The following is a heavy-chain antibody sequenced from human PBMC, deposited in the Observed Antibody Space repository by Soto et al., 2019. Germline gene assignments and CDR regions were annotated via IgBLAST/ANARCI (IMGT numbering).Heavy chain of an antibody. J-gene: IGHJ3*01. D-gene: IGHD3-22*01. V-gene: IGHV3-48*01. CDR3: ARDQLYYNDISGRPLNAFDV. CDR1: GFTFGNYG. Sequence: PGGSLRLSCAASGFTFGNYGVNWVRQAPGKGLEWVSYIGIGSSTKYYADSVKGRFTISRDNAKNSLYLQMNSLRAEDTAVYYCARDQLYYNDISGRPLNAFDVWGQGTMVTVSS. CDR2: IGIGSSTK.